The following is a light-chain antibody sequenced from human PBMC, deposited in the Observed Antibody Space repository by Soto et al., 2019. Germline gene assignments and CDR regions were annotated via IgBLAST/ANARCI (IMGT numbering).Light chain of an antibody. J-gene: IGLJ3*02. CDR2: SNN. CDR1: TSNIGSNA. V-gene: IGLV1-44*01. CDR3: ATWDDSLKGWV. Sequence: QSVLTQPPSASGTPGQRVTISCSGSTSNIGSNAVDWYQQHPGTAPKVLIYSNNQRPSGVPDRIFGSRSGTSASLAITGLQSEDEAEYYCATWDDSLKGWVFGGGTKLTVL.